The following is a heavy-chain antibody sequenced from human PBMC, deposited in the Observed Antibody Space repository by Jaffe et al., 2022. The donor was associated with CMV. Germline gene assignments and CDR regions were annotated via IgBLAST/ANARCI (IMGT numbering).Heavy chain of an antibody. Sequence: QLQLQESGPGLVKPSETLSLTCTVSGGSISSSSYFWGWIRQPPGKGLEWIGNIYYSGSTYYNPSLKSRVTISVDTSKNQFSLTLSSVTAADTAVYYCASDIAVAGTGYYFDYWGQGTLVTVSS. J-gene: IGHJ4*02. V-gene: IGHV4-39*01. D-gene: IGHD6-19*01. CDR1: GGSISSSSYF. CDR2: IYYSGST. CDR3: ASDIAVAGTGYYFDY.